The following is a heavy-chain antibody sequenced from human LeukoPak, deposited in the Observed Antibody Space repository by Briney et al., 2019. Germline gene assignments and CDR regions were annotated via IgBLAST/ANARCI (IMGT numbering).Heavy chain of an antibody. D-gene: IGHD1-26*01. CDR3: ARDGGSYSLDY. CDR1: GGSISGSTYY. CDR2: IYASGST. V-gene: IGHV4-61*02. Sequence: SQTLSLTCTASGGSISGSTYYWGWIRQPAGKGLEWIGRIYASGSTSYNPSLKSRATISVDTSKNQFSLKLSSVTAADTAIYYCARDGGSYSLDYWGRGTLVTVSS. J-gene: IGHJ4*02.